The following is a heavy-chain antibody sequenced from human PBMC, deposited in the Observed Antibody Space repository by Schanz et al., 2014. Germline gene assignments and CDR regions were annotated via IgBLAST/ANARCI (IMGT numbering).Heavy chain of an antibody. V-gene: IGHV3-74*01. CDR2: IYMDGSGR. J-gene: IGHJ6*02. CDR3: ARDNGQCSGACSGGSCHPCGMDV. Sequence: EVQLVQSGGGLVQPGGSLRLSCAASGFTFSRYWMQWVRQAPGKGLVWVSRIYMDGSGRDYGDSVKGRFTVSRDNAKNTLYLQRDSLRAEDTAVYYCARDNGQCSGACSGGSCHPCGMDVWGQGTTVIVSS. D-gene: IGHD2-15*01. CDR1: GFTFSRYW.